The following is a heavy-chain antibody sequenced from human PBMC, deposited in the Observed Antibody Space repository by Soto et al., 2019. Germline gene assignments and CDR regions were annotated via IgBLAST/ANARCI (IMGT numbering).Heavy chain of an antibody. J-gene: IGHJ4*02. CDR3: ARTLPPIDS. D-gene: IGHD1-26*01. CDR2: ISASNGNT. CDR1: GYTFTNYG. V-gene: IGHV1-18*01. Sequence: QVQLVQSGAEVKKPGASVKVSCKASGYTFTNYGISWVRQAPGQGRAWMGWISASNGNTNYAQNLQGRVTMTTDTSTSTAYTERRSLRSDDTAVYYCARTLPPIDSWGQGTLVTVSS.